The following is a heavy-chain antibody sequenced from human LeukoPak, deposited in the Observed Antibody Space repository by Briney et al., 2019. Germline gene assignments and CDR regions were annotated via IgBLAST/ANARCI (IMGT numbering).Heavy chain of an antibody. CDR2: INPNSGGT. D-gene: IGHD3-10*01. CDR1: GYTFTGYY. V-gene: IGHV1-2*04. J-gene: IGHJ3*02. Sequence: GASVKVSCKASGYTFTGYYRHWVRQAPGQGLEWMGWINPNSGGTNYAQKFQGWVTMTRDTSISTAYMALSRLRSDDTAVYYCARVNPFTMGHAFDIWGQGTIVTVSS. CDR3: ARVNPFTMGHAFDI.